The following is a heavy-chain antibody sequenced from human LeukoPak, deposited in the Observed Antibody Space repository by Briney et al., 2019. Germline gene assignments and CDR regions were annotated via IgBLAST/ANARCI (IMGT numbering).Heavy chain of an antibody. V-gene: IGHV4-4*07. CDR3: AREMSSSWYGDWFDP. J-gene: IGHJ5*02. CDR1: VGSISSYY. Sequence: SQSLSLTCTLSVGSISSYYCSWIRPPAAKGREWIGRIYTSGSTNYNPSLKSRVTMSVDTSKNQFSLKLSSVTAADTAVYYCAREMSSSWYGDWFDPWGQGTLVTVSS. CDR2: IYTSGST. D-gene: IGHD6-13*01.